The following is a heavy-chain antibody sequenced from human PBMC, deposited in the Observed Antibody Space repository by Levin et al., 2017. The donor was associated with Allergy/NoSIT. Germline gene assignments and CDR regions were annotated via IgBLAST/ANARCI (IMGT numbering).Heavy chain of an antibody. V-gene: IGHV3-13*04. Sequence: GGSLRLSCAASGFTFTRYDMHWVRQGAEKGLEWVSAIGIAGDTYYLDSVKGRFTISRENAKNSLYLQMNSLTAGDTAVYYCARGGFMVRGIDLPDYWGQGTLVTVSS. CDR3: ARGGFMVRGIDLPDY. CDR2: IGIAGDT. J-gene: IGHJ4*02. D-gene: IGHD3-10*01. CDR1: GFTFTRYD.